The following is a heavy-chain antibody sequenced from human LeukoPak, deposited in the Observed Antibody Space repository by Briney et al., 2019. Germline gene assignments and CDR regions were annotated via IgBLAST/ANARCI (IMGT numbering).Heavy chain of an antibody. CDR2: ISAYNGNT. D-gene: IGHD6-13*01. CDR1: GYTFTSYG. V-gene: IGHV1-18*01. J-gene: IGHJ6*03. CDR3: ARVVAAAKGGSYYYYYMDV. Sequence: ASVKVSCKASGYTFTSYGIGWVRQAPGQGLEWMGWISAYNGNTNYAQKLQGRVTMTTDTSTSTAYMALRSLRSDDTAVYYCARVVAAAKGGSYYYYYMDVWGKGTTVTVSS.